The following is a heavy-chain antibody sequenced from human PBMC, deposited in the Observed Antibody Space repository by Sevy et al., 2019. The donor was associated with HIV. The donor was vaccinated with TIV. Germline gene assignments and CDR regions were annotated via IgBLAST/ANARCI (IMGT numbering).Heavy chain of an antibody. J-gene: IGHJ6*02. CDR3: ARDPVVVVAATTFRGMDV. CDR1: GFTFSSYS. CDR2: ISSSSSTI. D-gene: IGHD2-15*01. Sequence: GGSLRLSCAASGFTFSSYSMNWVRQAPGKGLEWVSYISSSSSTIYYADSVKGRFTISRDNAKNSLYLQMNSLRDEDTAVYYYARDPVVVVAATTFRGMDVWGQGTTVTVSS. V-gene: IGHV3-48*02.